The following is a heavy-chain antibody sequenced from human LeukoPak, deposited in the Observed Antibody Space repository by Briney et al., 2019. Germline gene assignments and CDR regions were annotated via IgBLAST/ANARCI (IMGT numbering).Heavy chain of an antibody. D-gene: IGHD5-18*01. CDR1: GGSISSYY. CDR3: AREALRGYSYGWYYYYYGMDV. CDR2: IYYSGST. Sequence: PSETLSLTCTVSGGSISSYYWSWIRQPPGKGLEWIGYIYYSGSTNYNPSLKSRVTISVDTSKNQFSLKLSSVTAADTAVYYCAREALRGYSYGWYYYYYGMDVWGQGTTVTVSS. V-gene: IGHV4-59*12. J-gene: IGHJ6*02.